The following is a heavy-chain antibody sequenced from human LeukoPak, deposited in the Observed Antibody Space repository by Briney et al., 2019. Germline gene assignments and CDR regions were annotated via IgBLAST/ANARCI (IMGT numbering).Heavy chain of an antibody. CDR3: GRETGYGNN. V-gene: IGHV3-30*04. D-gene: IGHD5-24*01. J-gene: IGHJ4*02. Sequence: PGGSLRLSCVASGFTFSTYAMHWVRQAPGKGLEWVAVISYDGSNKYYTDSVKGRFTISRDNSKNTLYLQMNSLRVEDTAGYYGGRETGYGNNGGQGPLVTVSS. CDR2: ISYDGSNK. CDR1: GFTFSTYA.